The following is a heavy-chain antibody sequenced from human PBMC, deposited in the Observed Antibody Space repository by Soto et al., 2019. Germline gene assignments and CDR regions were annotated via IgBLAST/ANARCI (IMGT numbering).Heavy chain of an antibody. J-gene: IGHJ3*01. V-gene: IGHV3-7*01. Sequence: EVQLVESGGGLVQPGGSLRLSCVASGFTFSSSWMSWVRQAPGKGLEWVANIKQDGSDKYYVDSVEGRFTISRDNAKHSLDRQRNSMRAEATALEYGARPSALAAAVWGQGTMVIVSS. D-gene: IGHD6-13*01. CDR2: IKQDGSDK. CDR1: GFTFSSSW. CDR3: ARPSALAAAV.